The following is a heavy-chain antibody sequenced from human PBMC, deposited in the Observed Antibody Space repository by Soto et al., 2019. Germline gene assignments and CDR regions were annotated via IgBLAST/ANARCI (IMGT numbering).Heavy chain of an antibody. J-gene: IGHJ3*02. CDR1: GYTFTTYY. Sequence: QVQLVQSGAEVKKPGASVKISCKASGYTFTTYYMHWVRQAPGQSLEWMGIINPTDGGTTNAQRFQGRVTMTREASTITVYMDLSRLRAEYTSVDYCASFTVPGIGSVDVFDICGQGTLVTLSS. CDR2: INPTDGGT. CDR3: ASFTVPGIGSVDVFDI. V-gene: IGHV1-46*01. D-gene: IGHD6-13*01.